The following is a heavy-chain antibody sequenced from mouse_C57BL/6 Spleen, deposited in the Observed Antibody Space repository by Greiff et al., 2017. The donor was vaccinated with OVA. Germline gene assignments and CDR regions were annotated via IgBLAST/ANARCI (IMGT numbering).Heavy chain of an antibody. J-gene: IGHJ2*01. D-gene: IGHD1-1*01. CDR2: INPNNGGT. CDR1: GYTFTDYY. V-gene: IGHV1-26*01. Sequence: EVQLQQSGPELGKPGASVKISCKASGYTFTDYYMNWVKQSHGKSLEWIGDINPNNGGTSYNQKFKGKATLTVDKSSSTAYMELRSLTSEDSAVYYCARATTVVAKDYWGQGTTLTVSS. CDR3: ARATTVVAKDY.